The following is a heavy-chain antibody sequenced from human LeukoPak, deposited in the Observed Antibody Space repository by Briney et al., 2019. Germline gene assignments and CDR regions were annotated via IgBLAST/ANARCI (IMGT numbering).Heavy chain of an antibody. CDR3: AVQITMIVVVPYFDY. J-gene: IGHJ4*02. CDR1: GLTFSDYY. Sequence: AGGSLRFSCAASGLTFSDYYMTWIRKAPGKGLKWVSSISGTGTTIYSADSVRGRFTVSRDNARNSLFLHMNSLRAEDTAVYYCAVQITMIVVVPYFDYWGQGTLVTVSS. CDR2: ISGTGTTI. V-gene: IGHV3-11*04. D-gene: IGHD3-22*01.